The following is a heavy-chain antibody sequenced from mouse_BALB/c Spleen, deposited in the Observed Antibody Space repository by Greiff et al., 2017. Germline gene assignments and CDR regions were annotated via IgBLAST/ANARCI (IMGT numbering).Heavy chain of an antibody. CDR3: AREESGTDY. J-gene: IGHJ2*01. CDR1: GFTFSSFG. D-gene: IGHD4-1*01. V-gene: IGHV5-17*02. Sequence: EVKLMESGGGLVQPGGSRKLSCAASGFTFSSFGMHWVRQAPEKGLEWVAYISSGSSTIYYADTVKGRFTISRDNPKNTLFLQMTSLRSEDTAMYYCAREESGTDYWGQGTTLTVSS. CDR2: ISSGSSTI.